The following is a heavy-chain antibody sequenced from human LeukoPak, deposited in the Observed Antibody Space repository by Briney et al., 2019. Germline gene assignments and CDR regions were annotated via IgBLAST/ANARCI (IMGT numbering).Heavy chain of an antibody. D-gene: IGHD2-2*02. CDR2: INPNSGGT. CDR1: GYTFTGYY. CDR3: ARDYNEDIGYCSSTSCYRETPLGY. J-gene: IGHJ4*02. Sequence: GASVKVSCKASGYTFTGYYIHWVRQAPGQGLEWMGWINPNSGGTSFAQKFQGWVTMTRDTSISTAYMELSGLKSDDTAMYFCARDYNEDIGYCSSTSCYRETPLGYWGQGTLVTVSS. V-gene: IGHV1-2*04.